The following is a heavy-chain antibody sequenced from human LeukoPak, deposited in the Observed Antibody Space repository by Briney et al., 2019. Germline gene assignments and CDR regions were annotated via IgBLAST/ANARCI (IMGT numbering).Heavy chain of an antibody. CDR3: ARVRSWDFFFDY. CDR2: IYYSGST. Sequence: PSETLSLTCTVSGGSISSYYWSWIRQPPGKGLEWIGYIYYSGSTNYNPSLKSRVTISVDTSKNQFSLKLSSVTAADTAVYYCARVRSWDFFFDYWGQGTLVTVSS. CDR1: GGSISSYY. J-gene: IGHJ4*02. D-gene: IGHD6-13*01. V-gene: IGHV4-59*01.